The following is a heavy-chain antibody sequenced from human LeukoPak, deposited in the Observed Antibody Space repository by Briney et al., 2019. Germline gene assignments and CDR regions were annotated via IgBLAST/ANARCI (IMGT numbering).Heavy chain of an antibody. V-gene: IGHV3-30*03. CDR1: GFTFSSYG. CDR3: ARDPEATGPYYFDY. CDR2: ISYDGSNK. Sequence: GRSLRLSCAASGFTFSSYGMHWVRQAPGKGLEWVAVISYDGSNKYYADSVKGRFTISRDNSKNTLYLQMNSLRAEDTAVYYCARDPEATGPYYFDYWGQGTLVTVSS. J-gene: IGHJ4*02.